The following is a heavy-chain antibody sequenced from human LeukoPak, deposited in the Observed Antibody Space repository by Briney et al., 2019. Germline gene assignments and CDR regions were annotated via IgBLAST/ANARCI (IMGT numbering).Heavy chain of an antibody. V-gene: IGHV4-4*09. J-gene: IGHJ6*03. D-gene: IGHD4-11*01. CDR1: GGSIGSYF. CDR2: TYTSGST. CDR3: ARLKPQRYYSNNYYYYMDV. Sequence: SETLSLTCSVSGGSIGSYFWSWIRQPPGKGLEWIAYTYTSGSTNYNPSLKSRVTMSVDTSKKQFSLKLSSVTAAVTAVYYCARLKPQRYYSNNYYYYMDVWGKGTTVTVSS.